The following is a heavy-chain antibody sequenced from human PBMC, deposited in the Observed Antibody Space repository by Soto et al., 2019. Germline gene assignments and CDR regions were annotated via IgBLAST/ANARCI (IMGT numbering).Heavy chain of an antibody. CDR2: LIPIFGTP. CDR1: GGTFSNYA. D-gene: IGHD7-27*01. V-gene: IGHV1-69*12. J-gene: IGHJ6*02. CDR3: ASQLTGDSYYYGMDV. Sequence: QVQLVQSGAEVKKPGSSVKVSCKASGGTFSNYAISWVRQAPGQGLEWMGGLIPIFGTPDYAQKFQGRVTITADGSTSTAYMALSSLRSEDTAVYYCASQLTGDSYYYGMDVWGQGTTVTVSS.